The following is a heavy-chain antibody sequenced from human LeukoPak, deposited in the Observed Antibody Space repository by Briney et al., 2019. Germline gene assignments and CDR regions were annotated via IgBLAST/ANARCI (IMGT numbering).Heavy chain of an antibody. J-gene: IGHJ3*02. Sequence: GGSLRLSCAASGFTFSSYDMHWGRQAPGKGLEWGSAIGTAGDPYYPGAVKGRFTISRENAKNSLYLQMNSLRAGDTAVYYCARGCSSTTCYDAFDIWGQGTMVSVSS. CDR1: GFTFSSYD. V-gene: IGHV3-13*05. CDR2: IGTAGDP. CDR3: ARGCSSTTCYDAFDI. D-gene: IGHD2-2*01.